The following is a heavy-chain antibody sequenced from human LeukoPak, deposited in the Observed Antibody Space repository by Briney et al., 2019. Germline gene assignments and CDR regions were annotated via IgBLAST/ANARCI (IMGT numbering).Heavy chain of an antibody. D-gene: IGHD5-18*01. CDR2: IYYSGST. Sequence: SETLSLTCTVSGGSISSSSYYWGWIRQPPGKGLEWIGSIYYSGSTYYNPSLKSRVTISVDTSKNQFSLKLSSVTAADTAVYYCARGGWIQLWFLTHPRYYFDYWGQGTLVTVSS. V-gene: IGHV4-39*01. CDR1: GGSISSSSYY. J-gene: IGHJ4*02. CDR3: ARGGWIQLWFLTHPRYYFDY.